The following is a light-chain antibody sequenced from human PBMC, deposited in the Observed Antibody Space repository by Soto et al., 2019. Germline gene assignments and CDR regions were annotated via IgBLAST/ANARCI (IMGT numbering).Light chain of an antibody. Sequence: DIQMTQSPFTLSASVGDRVTITCRASQSISSWLAWYQQKPGKAPKLLIHDASSLESGVPSRFSGSGSGTEFSLTISSLQPDDFEIYYCQQYNNYPRTFGQGTKVDIX. V-gene: IGKV1-5*01. J-gene: IGKJ1*01. CDR2: DAS. CDR1: QSISSW. CDR3: QQYNNYPRT.